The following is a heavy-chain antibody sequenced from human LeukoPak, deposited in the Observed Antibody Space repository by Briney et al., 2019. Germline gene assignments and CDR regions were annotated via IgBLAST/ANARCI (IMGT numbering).Heavy chain of an antibody. V-gene: IGHV1-18*01. CDR3: ARIMPYYDFWSGYWADY. Sequence: GASVKVSCKASGCTVTNYGISWVRQAPGQGLEWMGWISAYNGNTYYAQKLQGRVTLTTDTSTSTAYMELRSLRSDDTAVYFCARIMPYYDFWSGYWADYWGQGTLVTVSS. CDR2: ISAYNGNT. CDR1: GCTVTNYG. J-gene: IGHJ4*02. D-gene: IGHD3-3*01.